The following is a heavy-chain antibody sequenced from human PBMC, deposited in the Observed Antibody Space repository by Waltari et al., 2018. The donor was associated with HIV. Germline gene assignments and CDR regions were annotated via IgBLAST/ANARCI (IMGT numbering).Heavy chain of an antibody. Sequence: QVQQHQWGAGLLKPSQTLALIGTVDGGSFTVDYWPLIPQSPRKGLEWIGEIDHRARTNYNPSLRSRVTISFDMSNNQFSLRLTSVTPSDSAVYFCARGTKPAPYNGWPRGAFDIWGQGTVVTVSS. V-gene: IGHV4-34*01. CDR1: GGSFTVDY. CDR3: ARGTKPAPYNGWPRGAFDI. J-gene: IGHJ3*02. CDR2: IDHRART. D-gene: IGHD5-12*01.